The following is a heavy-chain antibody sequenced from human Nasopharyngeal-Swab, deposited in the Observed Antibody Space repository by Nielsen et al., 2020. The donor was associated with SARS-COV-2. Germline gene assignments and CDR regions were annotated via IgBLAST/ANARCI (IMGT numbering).Heavy chain of an antibody. CDR2: IIPIFGTA. CDR1: GGTFSSYA. D-gene: IGHD1-26*01. Sequence: SVKVSCKASGGTFSSYAISWVRQAPGQGLEWMGGIIPIFGTANYAQKFQGRVTITADESTSTAYMELSSLRSEDTAVYYCARGLIVGATDVAWFFDYWGQGTLVTVSS. CDR3: ARGLIVGATDVAWFFDY. V-gene: IGHV1-69*13. J-gene: IGHJ4*02.